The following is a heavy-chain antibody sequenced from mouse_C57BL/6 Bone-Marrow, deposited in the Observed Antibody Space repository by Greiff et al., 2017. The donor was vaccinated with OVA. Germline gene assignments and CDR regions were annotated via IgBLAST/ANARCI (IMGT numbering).Heavy chain of an antibody. V-gene: IGHV1-55*01. D-gene: IGHD1-1*01. Sequence: VQLQQPGAELVKPGASVKMSCKASGYTFTSYWITWVKQRPGQGLEWIGDIYPGSGSTNYNEKFKSKATLTVDTSSSTAYMQLSSLTSEDSAVYYCAREIYYGSSLYYYAMDYWGQGTSVTVSS. CDR2: IYPGSGST. J-gene: IGHJ4*01. CDR1: GYTFTSYW. CDR3: AREIYYGSSLYYYAMDY.